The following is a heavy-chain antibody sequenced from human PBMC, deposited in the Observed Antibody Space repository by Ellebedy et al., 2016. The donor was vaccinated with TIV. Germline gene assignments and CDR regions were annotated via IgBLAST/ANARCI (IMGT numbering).Heavy chain of an antibody. D-gene: IGHD2-2*01. J-gene: IGHJ4*02. CDR1: GLTFSGLG. Sequence: PGGSLRLSCAASGLTFSGLGIPWVRQAPGKGLAWVAIIWYAGSNAYYADSVKGRFTSSRDNSKNTLYLQMNNLRGEDTAVYDCARARGGSTGSDYFDYWGQGTLVTVSS. V-gene: IGHV3-33*01. CDR3: ARARGGSTGSDYFDY. CDR2: IWYAGSNA.